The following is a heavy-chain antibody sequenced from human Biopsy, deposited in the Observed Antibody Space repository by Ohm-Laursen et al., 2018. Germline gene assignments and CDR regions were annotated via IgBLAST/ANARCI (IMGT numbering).Heavy chain of an antibody. Sequence: SDTLSLTCAVSDGSISSFYWTWIRQPPGKGPEWIGDISDSGSTNYKPSLKSRVIISVDTSKNQFSLNLSSVTAADTAVYYCARRGSGGRSFDHWGQGTLVTVSS. D-gene: IGHD2-15*01. CDR3: ARRGSGGRSFDH. J-gene: IGHJ4*02. CDR2: ISDSGST. CDR1: DGSISSFY. V-gene: IGHV4-59*08.